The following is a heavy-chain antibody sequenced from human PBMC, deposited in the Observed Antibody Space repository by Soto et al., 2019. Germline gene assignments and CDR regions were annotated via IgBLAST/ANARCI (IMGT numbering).Heavy chain of an antibody. CDR3: AHHPYYGLGSYSFDY. V-gene: IGHV2-5*02. D-gene: IGHD3-10*01. Sequence: QITLKESGPTLVKPTQTLTLTCTFSGFSLSTSGVGVGWIRQPPGKALEWLAVIYWDDDKRYSPALKSRLTSTKDTSKNQVVLTMTNMDPVDTATDFCAHHPYYGLGSYSFDYWGQGTLVTVSS. CDR1: GFSLSTSGVG. CDR2: IYWDDDK. J-gene: IGHJ4*02.